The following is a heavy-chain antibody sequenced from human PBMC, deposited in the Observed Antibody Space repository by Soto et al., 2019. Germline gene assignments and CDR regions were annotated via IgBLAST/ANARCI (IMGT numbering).Heavy chain of an antibody. CDR3: AHRPIVGAAI. J-gene: IGHJ4*02. CDR1: GGSISNSNW. D-gene: IGHD1-26*01. CDR2: IYHSGST. V-gene: IGHV4-4*02. Sequence: QVQLQESGPGLVKPSGTLSLTCGVFGGSISNSNWWTWVRQPPGQGLEWIGEIYHSGSTNYNSSLMSRVTISLDKVNTQFSLKLTSVTAADTAVYYCAHRPIVGAAIWGQGTLVTVSS.